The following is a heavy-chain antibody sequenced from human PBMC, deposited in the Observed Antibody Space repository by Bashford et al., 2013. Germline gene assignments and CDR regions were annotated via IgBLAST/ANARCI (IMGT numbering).Heavy chain of an antibody. D-gene: IGHD3-3*01. CDR2: IYPGDSDT. CDR3: ARDGLIGPIFGVVIPYYYYGMDV. V-gene: IGHV5-51*01. Sequence: WVRQMPGKGLEWMGSIYPGDSDTKYSPSFQGQVHMSADKFISVAYLQWGNLKASDTGIYYCARDGLIGPIFGVVIPYYYYGMDVWGQGTTVTVSS. J-gene: IGHJ6*02.